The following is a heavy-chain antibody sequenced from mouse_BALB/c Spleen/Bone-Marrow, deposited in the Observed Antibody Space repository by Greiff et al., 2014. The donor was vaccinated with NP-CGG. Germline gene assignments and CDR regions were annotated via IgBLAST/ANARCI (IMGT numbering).Heavy chain of an antibody. CDR1: GFTFSDYY. CDR3: ARDSYYYGSSYWYFDV. V-gene: IGHV5-4*02. J-gene: IGHJ1*01. D-gene: IGHD1-1*01. Sequence: EVQLVESGGGLVKPGGSLKLSCAASGFTFSDYYMYWVRQTPEKGLEWVATISDGGSHTYYPDSVKGRFTISRDNAKNSLYLQMTSLKSEDTAMYYCARDSYYYGSSYWYFDVWGAGTTVTVSS. CDR2: ISDGGSHT.